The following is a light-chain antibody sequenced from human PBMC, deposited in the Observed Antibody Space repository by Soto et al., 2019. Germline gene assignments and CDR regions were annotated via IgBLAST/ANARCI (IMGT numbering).Light chain of an antibody. CDR3: ETWDSNTHL. Sequence: QPVLTQSSSASASLGSSVKLTCTLSSGHSSYIIAWHQQQPGKAPRYLMKLEGSGSYNKGSGVPDRFSGSSSGADRYLTISNLQSEDEADYYCETWDSNTHLFGGGTKLTVL. V-gene: IGLV4-60*03. CDR1: SGHSSYI. CDR2: LEGSGSY. J-gene: IGLJ2*01.